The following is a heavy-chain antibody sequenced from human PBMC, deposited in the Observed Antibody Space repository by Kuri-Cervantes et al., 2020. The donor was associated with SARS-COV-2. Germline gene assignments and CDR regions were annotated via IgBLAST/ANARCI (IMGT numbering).Heavy chain of an antibody. V-gene: IGHV1-2*02. Sequence: ASVKVSCKASGYTFTGYYMHWVRQAPGQGLEWMGWINPNSGGTNYAQKFQGRVTMTRDTSISTAYMELSSLKSDDTAVYYCARDHSVARTAYYYYGMDVWGQGTTVTVSS. CDR2: INPNSGGT. D-gene: IGHD5-12*01. J-gene: IGHJ6*02. CDR3: ARDHSVARTAYYYYGMDV. CDR1: GYTFTGYY.